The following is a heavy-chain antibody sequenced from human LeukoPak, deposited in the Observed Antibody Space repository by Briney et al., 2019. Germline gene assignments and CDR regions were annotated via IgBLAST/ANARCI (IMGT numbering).Heavy chain of an antibody. V-gene: IGHV3-74*01. CDR3: ARDLFFSDAGYSSGWRAEYFHH. Sequence: GGSLRLSCATSGFTFSTYWMHWVRQAPGKGLVWVSRINGAGSSTSYADSVKGRFTVSRDNAKNTLNLQMNGLRAEDTAVYYCARDLFFSDAGYSSGWRAEYFHHWGQGTLVTVSS. CDR1: GFTFSTYW. CDR2: INGAGSST. J-gene: IGHJ1*01. D-gene: IGHD6-19*01.